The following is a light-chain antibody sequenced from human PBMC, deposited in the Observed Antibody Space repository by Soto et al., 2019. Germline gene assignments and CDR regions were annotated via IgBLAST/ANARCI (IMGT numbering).Light chain of an antibody. J-gene: IGLJ2*01. CDR3: NSHTKSNTPV. CDR2: EVS. Sequence: QSALTQPASVSGSPGQSITISCTGTSSDVGAYNYVSWYQQHPGKAPKLIIYEVSNRPSGVSDRFSGSKSGNTAALTISGLQAEDEAHYYCNSHTKSNTPVLGGGTKVTVL. CDR1: SSDVGAYNY. V-gene: IGLV2-14*01.